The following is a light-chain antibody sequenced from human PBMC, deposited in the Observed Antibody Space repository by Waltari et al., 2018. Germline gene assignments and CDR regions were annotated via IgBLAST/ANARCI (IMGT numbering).Light chain of an antibody. Sequence: QSALTQPASVSGSPGQSIPISCTGTSRDMGTFNLVSWYLQYPGTAPKLLIYDVSQRPSGVSNRFSGSKSGNTASLTISGLQAEDEAIYYCCSYAGSRTWVFGGGAKLTVL. CDR1: SRDMGTFNL. V-gene: IGLV2-23*02. CDR3: CSYAGSRTWV. CDR2: DVS. J-gene: IGLJ3*02.